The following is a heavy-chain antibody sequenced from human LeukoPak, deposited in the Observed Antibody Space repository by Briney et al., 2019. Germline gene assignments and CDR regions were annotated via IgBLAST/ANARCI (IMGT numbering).Heavy chain of an antibody. V-gene: IGHV3-64*01. CDR3: ARGRDNLNFDN. D-gene: IGHD1-1*01. Sequence: GGSLRLSCAASGFTFSSYAMHWVRQAPGKGLEYVSTINSNGGRTYYANSVKGRFTISRDNSKNTLYLQMGSLRAEDMAVYYCARGRDNLNFDNWGQGTLGTGSS. J-gene: IGHJ4*02. CDR2: INSNGGRT. CDR1: GFTFSSYA.